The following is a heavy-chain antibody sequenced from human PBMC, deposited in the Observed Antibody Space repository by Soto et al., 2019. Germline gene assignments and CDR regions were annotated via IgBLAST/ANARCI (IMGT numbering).Heavy chain of an antibody. CDR1: GYTFTTYG. Sequence: GASVKVSCKASGYTFTTYGISWVRQAPGQGLEWMGWISAYNGNTNYAQKLQGRVAMTTDTSTSTAYMELRSLRSDDTAVYYCARVGDLEWLLWGLGYYMDVCGKGTTVTVSS. V-gene: IGHV1-18*01. CDR3: ARVGDLEWLLWGLGYYMDV. CDR2: ISAYNGNT. D-gene: IGHD3-3*01. J-gene: IGHJ6*03.